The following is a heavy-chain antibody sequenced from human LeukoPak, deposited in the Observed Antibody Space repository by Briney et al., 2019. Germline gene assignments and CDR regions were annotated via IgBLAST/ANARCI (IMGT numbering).Heavy chain of an antibody. Sequence: ASVKVSCKASGYTFTSYAMHWVRQAPGQRLEWMGWINAGNGNTKYSQKFQGRVTITRDTSASTAYMELSSLRSEDTAVYYCARDSRTDYDYVWGSNYHFDYWGQGTLVTVSS. CDR1: GYTFTSYA. CDR3: ARDSRTDYDYVWGSNYHFDY. J-gene: IGHJ4*02. D-gene: IGHD3-16*01. CDR2: INAGNGNT. V-gene: IGHV1-3*01.